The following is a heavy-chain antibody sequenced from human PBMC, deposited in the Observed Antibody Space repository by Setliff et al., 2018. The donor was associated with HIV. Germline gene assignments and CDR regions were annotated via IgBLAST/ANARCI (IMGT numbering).Heavy chain of an antibody. V-gene: IGHV1-69*13. D-gene: IGHD6-13*01. CDR2: IIPMYNIP. Sequence: SVKVSCKTSGGTLSNYVITWVRQAPGQGLEWMGMIIPMYNIPAYAQKFQGGVTFTADESTSTAYMELSSLSSEDTAVYYCARDQTGVAAAAFGGGSAWSDEGFDIWGQGTMVTVSS. CDR3: ARDQTGVAAAAFGGGSAWSDEGFDI. J-gene: IGHJ3*02. CDR1: GGTLSNYV.